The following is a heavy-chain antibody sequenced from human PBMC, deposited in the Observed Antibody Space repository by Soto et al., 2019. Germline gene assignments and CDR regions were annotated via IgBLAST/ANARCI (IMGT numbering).Heavy chain of an antibody. CDR2: MSGSSSTT. Sequence: EVRLLESGGGLVKPGGSLRLSCATSGLTFSNYAMSWVRQAPGGGLEWVSSMSGSSSTTYYADSVRGRFTISRDRSKNTLYLQMSSLRAEDTALYYCAKNQARELPRVIDFWGQGTLVTVSS. V-gene: IGHV3-23*01. D-gene: IGHD1-7*01. J-gene: IGHJ4*02. CDR3: AKNQARELPRVIDF. CDR1: GLTFSNYA.